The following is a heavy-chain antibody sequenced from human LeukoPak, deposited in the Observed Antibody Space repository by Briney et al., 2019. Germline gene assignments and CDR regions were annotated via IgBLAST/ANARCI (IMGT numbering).Heavy chain of an antibody. CDR3: AKDMRYSSSGSFDY. CDR2: ISWNSGNI. D-gene: IGHD6-6*01. J-gene: IGHJ4*02. CDR1: GFTFSSYA. Sequence: PGGSLRLSCAASGFTFSSYAMHWVRQAPGKGLEWVSGISWNSGNIVYADSVRGRFTISRDNAKNSLYLQMDSLRAEDMAFYYCAKDMRYSSSGSFDYWGQGTLVTVSS. V-gene: IGHV3-9*03.